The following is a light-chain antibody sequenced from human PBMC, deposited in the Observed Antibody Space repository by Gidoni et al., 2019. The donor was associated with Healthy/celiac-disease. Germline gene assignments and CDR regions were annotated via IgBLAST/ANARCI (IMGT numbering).Light chain of an antibody. Sequence: DIVLTQAPGTLSLSPGERATLSCRASQSVSSSYFAWYQQKPGQDPRLLIYGESSTATGITERFSGSGSGTDFTLTISRLEPEDFVVYYCQQYGSSPLFTFGHGTKVDIK. J-gene: IGKJ3*01. CDR1: QSVSSSY. CDR3: QQYGSSPLFT. V-gene: IGKV3-20*01. CDR2: GES.